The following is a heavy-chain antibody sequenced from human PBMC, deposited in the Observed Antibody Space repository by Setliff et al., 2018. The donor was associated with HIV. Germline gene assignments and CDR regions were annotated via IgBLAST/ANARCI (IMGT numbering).Heavy chain of an antibody. CDR1: GYTFTSYA. J-gene: IGHJ6*03. CDR3: ARDWGIGSLIPYYYMDV. CDR2: TIPIFGTA. D-gene: IGHD3-16*01. Sequence: SVKVSCQASGYTFTSYAISWVRQAPGQGLEWMGGTIPIFGTANYAQQFQGRVTITADESTSTVYMELSSLRSEDTAVYYCARDWGIGSLIPYYYMDVWGKGTTVTVS. V-gene: IGHV1-69*13.